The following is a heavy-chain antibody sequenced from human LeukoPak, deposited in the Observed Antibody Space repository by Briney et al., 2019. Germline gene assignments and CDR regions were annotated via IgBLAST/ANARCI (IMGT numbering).Heavy chain of an antibody. CDR2: IWYDGSNK. V-gene: IGHV3-33*08. J-gene: IGHJ6*02. CDR3: ARDLPAITMVRGVIISKPGGMDV. Sequence: GGSLRLSCAASGFTFSNYAMHWVRQAPGKGLEWVAVIWYDGSNKYYADSVKGRFTISRDNSKNTLYLQMNSLRAEDTAVYYCARDLPAITMVRGVIISKPGGMDVWGQGTTVTVSS. D-gene: IGHD3-10*01. CDR1: GFTFSNYA.